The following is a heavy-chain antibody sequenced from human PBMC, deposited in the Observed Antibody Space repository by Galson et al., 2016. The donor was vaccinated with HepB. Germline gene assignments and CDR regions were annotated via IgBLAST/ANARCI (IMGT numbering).Heavy chain of an antibody. CDR1: GFTFSSSS. Sequence: SLRLSCAASGFTFSSSSMNWVRQAPGKGLEWVSYISSSASSIYYADSVKGRFTISRDNAKNSLYLQMNSLRAEDTARYYCAKAYYFDSDGFYYDFWGPGTQVTVS. V-gene: IGHV3-48*04. CDR3: AKAYYFDSDGFYYDF. CDR2: ISSSASSI. J-gene: IGHJ4*02. D-gene: IGHD3-22*01.